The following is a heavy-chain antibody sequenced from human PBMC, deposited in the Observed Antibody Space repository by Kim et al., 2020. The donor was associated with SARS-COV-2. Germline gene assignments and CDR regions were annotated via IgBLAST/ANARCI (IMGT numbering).Heavy chain of an antibody. J-gene: IGHJ4*02. Sequence: SVKGRFTISRDNSKNTLYLQMNSLRAEDTAVYYCARDPRITGTHPYFDYWGQGTLVTVSS. D-gene: IGHD1-20*01. V-gene: IGHV3-30*01. CDR3: ARDPRITGTHPYFDY.